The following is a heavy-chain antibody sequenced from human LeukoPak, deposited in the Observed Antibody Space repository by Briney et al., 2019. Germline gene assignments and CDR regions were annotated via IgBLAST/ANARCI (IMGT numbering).Heavy chain of an antibody. Sequence: GGSLRLSCAASGFTFSSYGMHWVRQAPGKGLEWVAVISYAGSNKYYADSVKGRFTISRDNSKNTLYLQMNSLRAEDTAVYYCAKDGIAYYDFWSGPYYYGMDVWGQGTTVTVSS. J-gene: IGHJ6*02. CDR2: ISYAGSNK. CDR3: AKDGIAYYDFWSGPYYYGMDV. D-gene: IGHD3-3*01. V-gene: IGHV3-30*18. CDR1: GFTFSSYG.